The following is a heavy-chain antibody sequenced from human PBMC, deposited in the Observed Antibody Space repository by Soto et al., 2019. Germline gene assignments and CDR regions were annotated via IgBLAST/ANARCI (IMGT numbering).Heavy chain of an antibody. J-gene: IGHJ4*02. V-gene: IGHV3-74*01. Sequence: GGCLRLSCSASGFGFSRFPMHWVRPAPGKGLVWVSRIDPDGSDTTYADSVKGRFTISRDNAKNIVYLQMSSLRAEDTALYYCATMAGTYPYWGQGTLVTVSS. CDR2: IDPDGSDT. CDR1: GFGFSRFP. D-gene: IGHD1-26*01. CDR3: ATMAGTYPY.